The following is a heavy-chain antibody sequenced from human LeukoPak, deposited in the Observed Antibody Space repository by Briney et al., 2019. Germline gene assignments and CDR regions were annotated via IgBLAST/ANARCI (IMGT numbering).Heavy chain of an antibody. CDR2: ISYDGSNK. J-gene: IGHJ4*02. V-gene: IGHV3-30*18. D-gene: IGHD6-13*01. CDR3: ANDYGYSSSVFDY. Sequence: GGSLRLSCAASGFTFSSYGMHWVRQAPGKGLEWVAVISYDGSNKYYADSVKGRFTISRDNSKNTLYLQMNSLRAEDTAVYYCANDYGYSSSVFDYWGQGALVTVSS. CDR1: GFTFSSYG.